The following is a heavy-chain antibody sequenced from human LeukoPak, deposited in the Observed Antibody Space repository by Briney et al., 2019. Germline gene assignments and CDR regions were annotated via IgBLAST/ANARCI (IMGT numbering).Heavy chain of an antibody. CDR2: IHPTSSNT. CDR3: ATAGIIPYYYYMDV. J-gene: IGHJ6*03. CDR1: GYRFSNYD. Sequence: ASVKVSCKSSGYRFSNYDINWVRQASGQGLEWMGWIHPTSSNTAYSQKLLPKFQGRLTITRDTSINTAYMELSSLRSEDTAVYYCATAGIIPYYYYMDVWGKGTTVTVSS. V-gene: IGHV1-8*03.